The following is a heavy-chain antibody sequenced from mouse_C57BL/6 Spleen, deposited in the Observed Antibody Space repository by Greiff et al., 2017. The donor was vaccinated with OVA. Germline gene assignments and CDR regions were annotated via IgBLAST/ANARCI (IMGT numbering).Heavy chain of an antibody. Sequence: EVKVEESGGGLVQPGGSMKLSCVASGFTFSNYWMNWVRQSPEKGLEWVAQIRLKSDNYATHYAESVQGRFTISRDDSKSSVYLQMNNLRAEDTGIYYCAPMVTSEFAYWGQGTLVTVSA. CDR2: IRLKSDNYAT. CDR1: GFTFSNYW. CDR3: APMVTSEFAY. D-gene: IGHD2-2*01. V-gene: IGHV6-3*01. J-gene: IGHJ3*01.